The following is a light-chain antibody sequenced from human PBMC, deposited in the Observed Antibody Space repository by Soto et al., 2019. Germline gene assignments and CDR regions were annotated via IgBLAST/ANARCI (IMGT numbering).Light chain of an antibody. CDR1: QSVSSSY. CDR2: GAS. J-gene: IGKJ5*01. V-gene: IGKV3-20*01. CDR3: QQYGSSPSIT. Sequence: EIVLTQSPGTLSLSPGERATLSCKASQSVSSSYLAWYRQKPGQAPRLLIHGASSRATGIPDRFSGSGSGTDFTLTISRLEPEDFAVYYCQQYGSSPSITFSQGTRLDIK.